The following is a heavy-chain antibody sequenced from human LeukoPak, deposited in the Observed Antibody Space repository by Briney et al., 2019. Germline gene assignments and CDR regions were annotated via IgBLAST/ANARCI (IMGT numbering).Heavy chain of an antibody. CDR1: GGSFSGYY. CDR3: ARGPYYYGSGSYGGEFDY. V-gene: IGHV4-34*01. D-gene: IGHD3-10*01. Sequence: SETLSLTCAVYGGSFSGYYWSWIRQPPGKGLEWIGEINHSGSTNYNPSLTSRVTISVDTSKNQFSLKLSSVTAADTAVYYCARGPYYYGSGSYGGEFDYWGQGTLVTVSS. J-gene: IGHJ4*02. CDR2: INHSGST.